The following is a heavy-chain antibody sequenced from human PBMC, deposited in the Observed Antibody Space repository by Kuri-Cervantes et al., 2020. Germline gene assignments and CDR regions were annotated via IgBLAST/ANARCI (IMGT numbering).Heavy chain of an antibody. J-gene: IGHJ4*02. CDR2: IKSKTDGGTT. CDR1: GFTFSNAW. V-gene: IGHV3-15*01. D-gene: IGHD1-26*01. Sequence: ETLSPTCAASGFTFSNAWMSWVRQAPGKGLEWVGRIKSKTDGGTTDYAAPVKGRFTISRDNSKNTLYLQMNSLKTEDTAVYYCTTDAPFEVGVPGWYWGQGTLVTVSS. CDR3: TTDAPFEVGVPGWY.